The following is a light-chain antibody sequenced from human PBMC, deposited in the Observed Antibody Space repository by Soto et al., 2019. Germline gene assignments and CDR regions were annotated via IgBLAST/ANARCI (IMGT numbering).Light chain of an antibody. V-gene: IGKV3-20*01. CDR1: QSVSSSY. CDR2: GAS. CDR3: QQYGSSRPIT. Sequence: EIVLTQSPGTLSLSPGERATLSCRASQSVSSSYLAWYQQKPGQAPRLLIYGASSRATGIPDRFSGSGSGTDFTLTISRLEPEDFAVYYCQQYGSSRPITFGQGTRLENK. J-gene: IGKJ5*01.